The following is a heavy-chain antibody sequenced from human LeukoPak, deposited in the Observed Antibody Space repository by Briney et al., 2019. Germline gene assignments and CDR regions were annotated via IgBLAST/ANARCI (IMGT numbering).Heavy chain of an antibody. CDR1: GGSITNYY. V-gene: IGHV4-59*08. J-gene: IGHJ4*02. D-gene: IGHD3-10*01. CDR3: ARGRLGGNS. CDR2: IYYSGST. Sequence: PSETLSLTCTVSGGSITNYYWNWIRQPPGKGLEWIGSIYYSGSTNYNPSLKSRVTMSGDTSKNQFSLQLNSVTAADTAVYYCARGRLGGNSWGQGTLVTVSS.